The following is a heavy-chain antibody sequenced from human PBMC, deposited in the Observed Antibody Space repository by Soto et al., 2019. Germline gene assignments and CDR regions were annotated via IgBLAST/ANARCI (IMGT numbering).Heavy chain of an antibody. D-gene: IGHD2-2*01. Sequence: PGGSLRLSCAASGFTFSSYWMSWVRQAPGKGLEWVANIKEDGSEIYYVDSVKGRFTISRDNAKNSLYLQMNSLRAEDAAVYYCVRRGLYCSSNNCYFGFWGQGAPVTVSS. CDR2: IKEDGSEI. V-gene: IGHV3-7*01. CDR3: VRRGLYCSSNNCYFGF. J-gene: IGHJ4*02. CDR1: GFTFSSYW.